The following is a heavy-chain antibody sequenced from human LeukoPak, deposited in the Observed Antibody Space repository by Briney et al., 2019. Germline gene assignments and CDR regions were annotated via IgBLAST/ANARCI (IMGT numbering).Heavy chain of an antibody. V-gene: IGHV5-51*01. CDR3: ARVRVASLRYSSSWYYFDY. J-gene: IGHJ4*02. Sequence: GESLKISCKGSGYSFTSYWIGWVRQMPGKGLEWMGIIYPGDSDTRYSPSFQGQVTISADKSISTAYLQWSSLKASDTAMYYCARVRVASLRYSSSWYYFDYWGQGTLVTVSS. CDR1: GYSFTSYW. CDR2: IYPGDSDT. D-gene: IGHD6-13*01.